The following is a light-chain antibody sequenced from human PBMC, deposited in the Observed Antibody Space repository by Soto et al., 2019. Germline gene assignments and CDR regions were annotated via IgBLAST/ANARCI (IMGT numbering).Light chain of an antibody. CDR2: EGS. Sequence: QSALTQPASVSGSPGQSITISCTGTSSDIGSYNLVSWYQQHPGKAPKLMIYEGSKRPSGVSNRFSGSKSGTTASLTISGLQAEDEADYYCSSYAGSNNFVFGTGTQLTVL. CDR3: SSYAGSNNFV. CDR1: SSDIGSYNL. J-gene: IGLJ7*01. V-gene: IGLV2-14*02.